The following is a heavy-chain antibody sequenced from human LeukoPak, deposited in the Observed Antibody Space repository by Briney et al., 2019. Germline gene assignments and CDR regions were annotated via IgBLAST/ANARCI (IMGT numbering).Heavy chain of an antibody. CDR1: GFTFSSYA. CDR3: AKGGPVYYDLWSGYNEIDY. D-gene: IGHD3-3*01. CDR2: ISGSGGST. J-gene: IGHJ4*02. V-gene: IGHV3-23*01. Sequence: PGGSLRLSCAASGFTFSSYAMSWVRQAPGKGLEWVSAISGSGGSTYYADSVKGRFTISRDNSKNTLYLQMNSLRAEDTAVYYCAKGGPVYYDLWSGYNEIDYWGQRTLVTVSS.